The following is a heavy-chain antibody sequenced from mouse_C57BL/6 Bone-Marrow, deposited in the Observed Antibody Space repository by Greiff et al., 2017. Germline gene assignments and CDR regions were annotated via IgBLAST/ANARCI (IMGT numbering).Heavy chain of an antibody. CDR2: IWRGGST. J-gene: IGHJ3*01. CDR3: AKCPYYYGSSLAY. V-gene: IGHV2-5*01. D-gene: IGHD1-1*01. CDR1: GFSLTSYG. Sequence: QVQLQQSGPGLVQPSQSLSITCTVSGFSLTSYGVHWVRQSPGKGLEWLGVIWRGGSTDYNAAFMSRLSITKDNSKSQVFFKMNSLQADDTAIYYCAKCPYYYGSSLAYWGQGTLVTVSA.